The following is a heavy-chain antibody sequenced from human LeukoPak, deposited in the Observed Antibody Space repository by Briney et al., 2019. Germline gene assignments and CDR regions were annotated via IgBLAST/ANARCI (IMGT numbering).Heavy chain of an antibody. CDR3: AREDRVAARPEFRNYYYYYGMDV. V-gene: IGHV1-69*13. Sequence: SVKVSCKASGGTFSSYAISWVRQAPGQGLEWMGGIIPIFGTANYAQKFQGRVTITAVESTSTAYMELSSLRSEDTAVYYCAREDRVAARPEFRNYYYYYGMDVWGQGTTVTVSS. D-gene: IGHD6-6*01. CDR2: IIPIFGTA. CDR1: GGTFSSYA. J-gene: IGHJ6*02.